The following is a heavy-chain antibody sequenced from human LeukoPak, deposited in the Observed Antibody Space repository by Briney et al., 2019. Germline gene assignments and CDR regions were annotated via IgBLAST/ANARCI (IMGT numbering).Heavy chain of an antibody. CDR2: IYSSGNTRHDT. CDR1: GGSISNYY. CDR3: WSQGGNSEDY. D-gene: IGHD4-23*01. Sequence: PSETLSLTCTVSGGSISNYYWSWIRQRPGKGLEWIGYIYSSGNTRHDTRYKASLKSRVTISVDSSKKSVSLKLNSVTAADTALYYCWSQGGNSEDYWGQGTLVTVSS. J-gene: IGHJ4*02. V-gene: IGHV4-4*09.